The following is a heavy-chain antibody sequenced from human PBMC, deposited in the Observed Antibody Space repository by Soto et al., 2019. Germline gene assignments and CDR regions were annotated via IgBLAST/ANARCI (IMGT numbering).Heavy chain of an antibody. Sequence: QVQLVESGGGVVQPGRSLRLSCAASGFTFSSYGMHWVRQAPGKGLEWVAVISYDGSNKYYADSVKGRFTISRDNSKNTLYLQMNSLSAEDTAVYYCAKSNYGDSLRVYWGQGTLVTVSS. CDR3: AKSNYGDSLRVY. CDR1: GFTFSSYG. D-gene: IGHD4-17*01. CDR2: ISYDGSNK. V-gene: IGHV3-30*18. J-gene: IGHJ4*02.